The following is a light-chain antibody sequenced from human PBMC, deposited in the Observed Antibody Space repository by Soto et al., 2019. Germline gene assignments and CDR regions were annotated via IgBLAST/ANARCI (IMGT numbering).Light chain of an antibody. CDR1: SSDVGSYDL. CDR3: CSYAGSTTYV. J-gene: IGLJ1*01. Sequence: QSVLTQPASVSGSPGQSITLSCTGTSSDVGSYDLVSWYQHHPGKAPKLIIYEGSERPSGVSNRFSGSKSGNTASLRISGLQAEDEADYYGCSYAGSTTYVFGAGTKLTVL. CDR2: EGS. V-gene: IGLV2-23*01.